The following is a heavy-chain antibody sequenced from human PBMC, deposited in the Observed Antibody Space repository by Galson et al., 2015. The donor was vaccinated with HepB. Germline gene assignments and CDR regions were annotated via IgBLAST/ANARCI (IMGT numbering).Heavy chain of an antibody. Sequence: SLRLSCAASGFTFDDYAMHWVRQAPGKGLEWVSGISWNSGSIAYADSVKGRFTISRDNAKNSLYLQMNSLRAEDTALYYCAKGVYDFWSGSPNYWGQGTLVTVSS. V-gene: IGHV3-9*01. CDR1: GFTFDDYA. CDR3: AKGVYDFWSGSPNY. D-gene: IGHD3-3*01. J-gene: IGHJ4*02. CDR2: ISWNSGSI.